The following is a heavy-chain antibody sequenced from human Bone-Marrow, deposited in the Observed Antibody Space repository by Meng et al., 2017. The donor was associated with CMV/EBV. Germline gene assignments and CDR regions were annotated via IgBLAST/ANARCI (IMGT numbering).Heavy chain of an antibody. V-gene: IGHV4-4*07. CDR3: AKGRAWFDP. CDR1: GDSISSFY. CDR2: IYTSGST. Sequence: LSLTCTVSGDSISSFYWSWIRQPAGKGLEWIGRIYTSGSTNYNPSLQSRVTMSVDTSKNHFSLKLTSVTAADTAVYYCAKGRAWFDPWGQGTLVTVSS. J-gene: IGHJ5*02.